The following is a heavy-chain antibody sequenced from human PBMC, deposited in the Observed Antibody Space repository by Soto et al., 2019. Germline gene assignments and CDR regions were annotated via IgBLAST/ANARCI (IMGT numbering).Heavy chain of an antibody. V-gene: IGHV1-18*01. D-gene: IGHD3-16*01. CDR2: ISAYNGNT. CDR3: ARGLCDDYIWGSYPAPH. CDR1: GYTFTSYG. Sequence: ASVKVSCKASGYTFTSYGISWVRQAPGQGLEWMGWISAYNGNTNYAQKLQGRVTMTTDTSTSTAYMELRSLRSDDTAVYYCARGLCDDYIWGSYPAPHWGQGTLVTVP. J-gene: IGHJ4*02.